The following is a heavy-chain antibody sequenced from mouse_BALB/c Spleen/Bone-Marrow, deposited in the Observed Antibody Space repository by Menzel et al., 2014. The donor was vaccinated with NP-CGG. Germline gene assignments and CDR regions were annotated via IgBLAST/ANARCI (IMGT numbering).Heavy chain of an antibody. CDR1: GYTFTSYV. D-gene: IGHD2-10*01. CDR2: INPYNDGT. CDR3: AREAAYYGNYGDDY. V-gene: IGHV1-14*01. Sequence: VQLQQSGPELVKPGASVKMSCKASGYTFTSYVMHWVKQKPGQGLEWIGYINPYNDGTKYNEKFKGKATLTSDKSSSTAYMELSSPTSEDSAVYYCAREAAYYGNYGDDYWGQGTTLTVSS. J-gene: IGHJ2*01.